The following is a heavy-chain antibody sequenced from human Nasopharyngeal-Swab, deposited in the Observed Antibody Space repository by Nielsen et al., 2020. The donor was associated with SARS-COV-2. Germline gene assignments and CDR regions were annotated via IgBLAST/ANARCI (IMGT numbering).Heavy chain of an antibody. J-gene: IGHJ4*02. CDR2: VTGSGSTT. V-gene: IGHV3-23*01. CDR3: AKDRYCSGGACYFNGFDS. D-gene: IGHD2-15*01. CDR1: GFTFDSYA. Sequence: GSLRLSCAASGFTFDSYAMTWVRRAPGKGLEWVSSVTGSGSTTKYADSVKGRFTISRDNSNKKVYLQMHSLRAEDSAVYYCAKDRYCSGGACYFNGFDSWGQGTLVTVSS.